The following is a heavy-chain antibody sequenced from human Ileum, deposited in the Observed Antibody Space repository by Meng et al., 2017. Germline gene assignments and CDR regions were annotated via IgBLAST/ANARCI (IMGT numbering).Heavy chain of an antibody. Sequence: SSPTLVKPTQTLTLTCTFSGFSLSTSGVGVGWIRQPPGKALECLALIYWDDDKRYNPSLKNRLTITKDTSKNQVVLTMTNMDPVDTATYYCAHRLAYSTNYNVGWFDPWGQGTLVTVSS. V-gene: IGHV2-5*02. J-gene: IGHJ5*02. CDR2: IYWDDDK. CDR1: GFSLSTSGVG. CDR3: AHRLAYSTNYNVGWFDP. D-gene: IGHD6-13*01.